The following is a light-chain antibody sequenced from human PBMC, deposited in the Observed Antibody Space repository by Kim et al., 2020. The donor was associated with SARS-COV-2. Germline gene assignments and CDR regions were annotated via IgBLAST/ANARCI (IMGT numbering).Light chain of an antibody. V-gene: IGLV3-21*04. J-gene: IGLJ2*01. CDR1: RIGGKN. CDR2: NDN. CDR3: HVWDTNSDHGV. Sequence: APGEPATFTCGGDRIGGKNVHWYQQKAGQAPVVVIYNDNYRPSGIPERFSGSNSGNTATLTISRVEAGDDADYYCHVWDTNSDHGVFGGGTKLTVL.